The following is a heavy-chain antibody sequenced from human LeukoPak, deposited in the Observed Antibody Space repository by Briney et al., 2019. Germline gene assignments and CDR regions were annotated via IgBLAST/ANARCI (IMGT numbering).Heavy chain of an antibody. CDR1: GLTFSDYW. J-gene: IGHJ4*02. Sequence: PGGSLRLSCAASGLTFSDYWMTWVRQAPGKGLQWVASIRQDANVKYYVDSVRGRFTISRDNAESSLHLQMNSLRVKDTAVYYCARWAADSGIYYIASWGQGSLVTVSS. CDR3: ARWAADSGIYYIAS. D-gene: IGHD3-10*01. CDR2: IRQDANVK. V-gene: IGHV3-7*01.